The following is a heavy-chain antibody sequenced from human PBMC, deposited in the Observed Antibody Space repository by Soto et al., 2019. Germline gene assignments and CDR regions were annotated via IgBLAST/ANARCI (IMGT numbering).Heavy chain of an antibody. V-gene: IGHV1-18*01. D-gene: IGHD4-17*01. CDR1: GYTFTRYN. J-gene: IGHJ4*02. CDR3: ARDRPGRKYGDQPFDY. Sequence: QVHLVQSGAEVKKPGASVKVSCQAFGYTFTRYNINWVRQAPGQGLEWMGWISAYNGNTNYSEKFQGRVTMSADTTTSTAYMDLRSLTSDDTAVYYCARDRPGRKYGDQPFDYWGQGNLVTVSS. CDR2: ISAYNGNT.